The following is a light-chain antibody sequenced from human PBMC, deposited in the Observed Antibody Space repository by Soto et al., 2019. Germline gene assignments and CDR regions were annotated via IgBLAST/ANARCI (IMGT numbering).Light chain of an antibody. J-gene: IGKJ1*01. Sequence: ELALTQSPGTLSLSPGDSAALSCKASQIGSGNYLSWYQQKSGQAPRLLIYATSTRAPGITDRFSGTGSATYVSLIFTRLETEDSAVYYCQHSGYRHWTLGRGNKVDI. CDR1: QIGSGNY. CDR3: QHSGYRHWT. CDR2: ATS. V-gene: IGKV3-20*01.